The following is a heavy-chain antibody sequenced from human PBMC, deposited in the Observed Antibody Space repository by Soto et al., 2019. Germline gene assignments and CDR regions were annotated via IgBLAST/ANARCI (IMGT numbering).Heavy chain of an antibody. D-gene: IGHD1-26*01. V-gene: IGHV3-23*01. CDR1: GFTFSSYA. Sequence: GGSLRLSCAASGFTFSSYAMNWVRQAPGKGLEWVSAISDGGAGTYYADSVKGRFTISRDNSKNMVYLQMNSLRAEDTAVYYCAKDSVGTTRYNWFDPWGQGTLVTVSS. CDR3: AKDSVGTTRYNWFDP. J-gene: IGHJ5*02. CDR2: ISDGGAGT.